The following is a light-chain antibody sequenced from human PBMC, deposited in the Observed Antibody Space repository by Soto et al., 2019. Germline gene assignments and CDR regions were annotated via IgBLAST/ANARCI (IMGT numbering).Light chain of an antibody. CDR1: QTISSW. Sequence: DIQMTQSPSTLSGSVGDRVTITCRASQTISSWLAWYQQKPAKAPKLLIYKASTLKSWVPSRFSVSGSETEFTLTISSLQPDDFATYYWQHYNSYSEAFGQGTKVNI. CDR2: KAS. V-gene: IGKV1-5*03. CDR3: QHYNSYSEA. J-gene: IGKJ1*01.